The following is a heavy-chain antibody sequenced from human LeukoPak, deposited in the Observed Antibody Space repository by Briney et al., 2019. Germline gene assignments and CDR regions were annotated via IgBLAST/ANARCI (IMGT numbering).Heavy chain of an antibody. CDR1: GGTFSSYA. CDR2: INPSGGST. J-gene: IGHJ4*02. V-gene: IGHV1-46*01. Sequence: ASVKVSCKASGGTFSSYAISWVRLAPGQGLEWMGIINPSGGSTSYAQKFQGRVTMTRDTSTSTVYMELSSLRSEDTAVYYCARGGSGSYDHFDYWGQGTLVTVSS. CDR3: ARGGSGSYDHFDY. D-gene: IGHD1-26*01.